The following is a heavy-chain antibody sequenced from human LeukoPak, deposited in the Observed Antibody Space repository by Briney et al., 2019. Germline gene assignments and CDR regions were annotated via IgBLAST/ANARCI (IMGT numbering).Heavy chain of an antibody. CDR1: GYTFTSYD. V-gene: IGHV1-8*01. D-gene: IGHD2-15*01. CDR2: MNPNSGNT. Sequence: GASVKVSCKASGYTFTSYDINWVRQATGQGLEWMGWMNPNSGNTGYAQKLQGRVTMTRNTSISTAYMELSSLRSEDTAAYYCARGRYCSGGSCYADYWGQGTLVTVSS. J-gene: IGHJ4*02. CDR3: ARGRYCSGGSCYADY.